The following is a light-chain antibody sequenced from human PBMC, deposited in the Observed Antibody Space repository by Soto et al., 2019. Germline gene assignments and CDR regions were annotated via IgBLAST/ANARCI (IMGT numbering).Light chain of an antibody. V-gene: IGLV2-23*02. J-gene: IGLJ2*01. CDR3: CSYAGSSTPVV. CDR2: EVS. Sequence: QSALTQPASVSGSPGQSITISCTGTSSDVGSYNLVSWYQQHPGKAPKLMIYEVSKRPSGVSNRFSGSKSGNTASLTISGLQAEDEADYYCCSYAGSSTPVVFGGGTQ. CDR1: SSDVGSYNL.